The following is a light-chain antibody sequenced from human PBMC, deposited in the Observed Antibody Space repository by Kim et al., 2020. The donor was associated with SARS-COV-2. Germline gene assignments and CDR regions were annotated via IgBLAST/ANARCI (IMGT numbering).Light chain of an antibody. V-gene: IGLV2-8*01. CDR2: EVT. Sequence: GQSVTISCTETSSDVVGYNYVSWYQQHPGKAPKLMIYEVTKRPSGVPDRFSGSKSGNTASLTVSGLQAEDEADYYCSSYAGSNNLVFGGGTQLTVL. CDR1: SSDVVGYNY. CDR3: SSYAGSNNLV. J-gene: IGLJ2*01.